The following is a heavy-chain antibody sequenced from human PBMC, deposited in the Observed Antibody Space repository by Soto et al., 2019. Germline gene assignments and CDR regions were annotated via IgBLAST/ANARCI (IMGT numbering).Heavy chain of an antibody. CDR2: INAGNGNT. CDR1: GYTFTSYA. V-gene: IGHV1-3*01. Sequence: QVRLVQSGAEVKKPGASVKVSCKASGYTFTSYAMHWVRQAPGQRLEWMGWINAGNGNTKYSQKFQGRVTITRDTSASTAYMELSSPRSEDTAVYYCAREGITGTTPWDDAFDIWGQGTMVTVSS. D-gene: IGHD1-20*01. CDR3: AREGITGTTPWDDAFDI. J-gene: IGHJ3*02.